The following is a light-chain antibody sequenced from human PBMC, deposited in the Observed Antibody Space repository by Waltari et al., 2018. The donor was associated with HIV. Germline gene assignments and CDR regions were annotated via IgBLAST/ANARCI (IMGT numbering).Light chain of an antibody. Sequence: EIVLTQSPGTMSLSPGERANLSCRASQSVSSSYLAWFQQKPGQAPRLLIYGASSRATGIPDRFSGSGSGTDFTLTISRLEPEDFAVYYCQQFGSPWTFGQGTKVEI. CDR2: GAS. CDR3: QQFGSPWT. CDR1: QSVSSSY. J-gene: IGKJ1*01. V-gene: IGKV3-20*01.